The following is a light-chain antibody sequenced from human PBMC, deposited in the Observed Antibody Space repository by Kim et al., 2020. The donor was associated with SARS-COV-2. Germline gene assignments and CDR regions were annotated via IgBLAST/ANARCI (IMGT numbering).Light chain of an antibody. Sequence: DIQMTQSPSTLSASVGDRVTISCRASQSISSHLAWYQQKPGKAPNLLIYKASTLEIGVPLRFSGSGSGTEFTLTINSLQPDDFGAYYCQHYESYPYTFGQGTKLEI. V-gene: IGKV1-5*03. CDR1: QSISSH. CDR3: QHYESYPYT. CDR2: KAS. J-gene: IGKJ2*01.